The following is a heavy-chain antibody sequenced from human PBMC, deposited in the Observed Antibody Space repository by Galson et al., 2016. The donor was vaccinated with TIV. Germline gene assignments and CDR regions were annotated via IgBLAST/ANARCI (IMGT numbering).Heavy chain of an antibody. J-gene: IGHJ4*02. CDR1: GFTFSNYV. Sequence: SLRLSCAASGFTFSNYVMGWVRQAPGKGLEWVSSISDTGISRYYADSVKGRFTISRDNSRNMLYLQMNSLRAEDTALYFCAEFAMLGKIAIQFDYWGQGTLLTVSS. D-gene: IGHD2-2*02. CDR2: ISDTGISR. CDR3: AEFAMLGKIAIQFDY. V-gene: IGHV3-23*01.